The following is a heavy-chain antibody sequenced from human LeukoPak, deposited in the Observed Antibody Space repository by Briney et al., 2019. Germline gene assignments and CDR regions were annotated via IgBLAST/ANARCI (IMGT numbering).Heavy chain of an antibody. D-gene: IGHD5-18*01. CDR2: INHSGST. J-gene: IGHJ5*02. Sequence: SETLSLTCAVYGGSFSGYYWSWIRQPPGKGLEWIGEINHSGSTNYNPSLKSRVTISVDTSKNQFSLKLSSVTAADTAVYYCARGGEDTAMDKNWFDPWGQGTLVTVSS. V-gene: IGHV4-34*01. CDR1: GGSFSGYY. CDR3: ARGGEDTAMDKNWFDP.